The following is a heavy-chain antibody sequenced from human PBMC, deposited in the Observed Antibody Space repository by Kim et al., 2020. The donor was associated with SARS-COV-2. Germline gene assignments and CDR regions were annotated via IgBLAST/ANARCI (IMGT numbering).Heavy chain of an antibody. CDR1: GYTFTSYA. V-gene: IGHV1-3*01. CDR2: INAGNGNT. J-gene: IGHJ5*02. Sequence: ASVMVSCKASGYTFTSYAMHWVRQAPGQRLEWMGWINAGNGNTKYSQKFQGRVTITRDTSASTAYMELSSLRSEDTAVYYCARDSRGQVVPAAIGGPNWFDPWGQGTLVTVSS. CDR3: ARDSRGQVVPAAIGGPNWFDP. D-gene: IGHD2-2*01.